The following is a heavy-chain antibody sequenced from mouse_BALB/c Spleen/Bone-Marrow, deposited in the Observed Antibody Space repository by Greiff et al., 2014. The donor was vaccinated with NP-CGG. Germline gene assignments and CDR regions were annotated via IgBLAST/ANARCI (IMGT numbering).Heavy chain of an antibody. CDR1: GYTFTDYA. CDR3: ARDYDYGFAY. Sequence: QVQLQQSGAELVRPGVSVKISCKDSGYTFTDYAMHWVKQSHAKSLEWIGVISTYYGDASYNQKFKGKATMTVDKSSSTAYMELARLTSEDSAIYYCARDYDYGFAYWGQGTLVTVSA. J-gene: IGHJ3*01. CDR2: ISTYYGDA. D-gene: IGHD2-4*01. V-gene: IGHV1S137*01.